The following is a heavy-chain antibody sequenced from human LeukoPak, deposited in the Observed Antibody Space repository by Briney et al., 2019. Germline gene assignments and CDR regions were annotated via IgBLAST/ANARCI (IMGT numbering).Heavy chain of an antibody. J-gene: IGHJ5*02. CDR2: MNPNSGNT. V-gene: IGHV1-8*01. CDR3: ARGRSGSGRPTANWFDP. D-gene: IGHD3-10*01. Sequence: GASVNVSCTASGYTFTTYDINWVRQATGQGLEWMGWMNPNSGNTGYAQKFQGRVTMTRNTSISTAYMELSSLRSEDTAVYYCARGRSGSGRPTANWFDPWGQGTLVTVSS. CDR1: GYTFTTYD.